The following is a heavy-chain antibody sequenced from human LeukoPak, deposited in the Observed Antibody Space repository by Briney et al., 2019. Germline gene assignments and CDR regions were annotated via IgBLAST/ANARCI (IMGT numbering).Heavy chain of an antibody. V-gene: IGHV1-2*02. J-gene: IGHJ4*02. CDR3: ARVWGGYNYFFDY. CDR1: GYTFTGYY. CDR2: INPNSGGT. Sequence: GASVKVSCKASGYTFTGYYMHWVRQAPGQGLEWIGWINPNSGGTNYAQKFQGRVTMTRDTSISTAYMELSRLRSDDTAVYYCARVWGGYNYFFDYWGQGTLVSVSS. D-gene: IGHD5-24*01.